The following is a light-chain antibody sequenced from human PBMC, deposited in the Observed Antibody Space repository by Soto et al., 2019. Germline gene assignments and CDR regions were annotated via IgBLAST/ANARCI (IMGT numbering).Light chain of an antibody. V-gene: IGKV1-39*01. J-gene: IGKJ4*01. CDR2: AAS. CDR1: QSISRY. Sequence: DIQMTQSPSSLSASVGDRVTITCRASQSISRYVNWYQQKPGKAPKLLIFAASSLQSGVPSRFSGSGSGTDFTFTISSLQPEDFATYYCQHSYSTPPYTFGGGTKVEIK. CDR3: QHSYSTPPYT.